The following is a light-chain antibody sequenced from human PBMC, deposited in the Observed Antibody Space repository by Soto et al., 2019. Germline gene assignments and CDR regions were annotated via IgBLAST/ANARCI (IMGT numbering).Light chain of an antibody. CDR1: QSVTTY. CDR3: LQDINYPWT. Sequence: QMTQSPSSLPASVGDRVTITGRASQSVTTYLNWYQQKPGRAPDLLIYAASTLQSGVPSRFSGSGSGTDFTLAISSLQPEDSETYYCLQDINYPWTFGQGTKVDIK. J-gene: IGKJ1*01. V-gene: IGKV1-6*01. CDR2: AAS.